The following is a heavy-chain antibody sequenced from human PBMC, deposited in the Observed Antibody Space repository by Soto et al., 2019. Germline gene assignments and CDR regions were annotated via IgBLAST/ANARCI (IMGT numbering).Heavy chain of an antibody. V-gene: IGHV1-18*01. Sequence: QVHLVQSGAEVKKPGASVKVSCKASGYTFTSYGITWVRQAPGQGLEWMGWISAHNGNTDYAQKLQGRVSVTRDTSTSTAYMELRSLISVDTAVYYCARGRYGDYWGQGALVTVSS. J-gene: IGHJ4*02. CDR1: GYTFTSYG. CDR2: ISAHNGNT. D-gene: IGHD1-1*01. CDR3: ARGRYGDY.